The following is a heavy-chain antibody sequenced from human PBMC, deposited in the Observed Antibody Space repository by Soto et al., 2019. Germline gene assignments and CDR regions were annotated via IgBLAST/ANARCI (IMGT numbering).Heavy chain of an antibody. Sequence: GASVKVSCKASGGTFSSYTISWVRQAPGQGLEWMGRIIPYNGKANYAQKFQGRVTMTTDKSTSTAYMELRSLRSDDTAVYYCARTYDAFDIWGQGTMVTVSS. CDR1: GGTFSSYT. J-gene: IGHJ3*02. V-gene: IGHV1-69*02. CDR3: ARTYDAFDI. CDR2: IIPYNGKA.